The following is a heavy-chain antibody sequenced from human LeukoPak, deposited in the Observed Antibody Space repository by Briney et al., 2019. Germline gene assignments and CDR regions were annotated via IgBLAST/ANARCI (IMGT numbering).Heavy chain of an antibody. CDR2: TGST. J-gene: IGHJ4*02. Sequence: SETLSLTCTVSGGSISSYYWSWIRQPPGKGLEWIGYTGSTNYNPSLKSRVTISVDTSKNLFSLKLNSVTAADTAVYYCARASGSGSYPRFGFDYWGQGTLVTVSS. CDR3: ARASGSGSYPRFGFDY. V-gene: IGHV4-59*01. D-gene: IGHD3-10*01. CDR1: GGSISSYY.